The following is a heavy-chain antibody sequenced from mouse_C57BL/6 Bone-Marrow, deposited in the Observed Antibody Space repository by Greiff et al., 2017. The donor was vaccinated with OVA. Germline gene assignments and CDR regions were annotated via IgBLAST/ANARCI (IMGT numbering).Heavy chain of an antibody. V-gene: IGHV3-5*01. CDR3: ARGYGSSLWYFDV. D-gene: IGHD1-1*01. J-gene: IGHJ1*03. Sequence: EVKLVESGPGLVKPSQTVFLTCTVTGISITTGNYRWSWIRQFPGNKLEWIGYIYYSGTITYNPSLTSRTTITRDTPRNQFFLEMNSLTAEDTATYYCARGYGSSLWYFDVWGTGTTVTVSS. CDR1: GISITTGNYR. CDR2: IYYSGTI.